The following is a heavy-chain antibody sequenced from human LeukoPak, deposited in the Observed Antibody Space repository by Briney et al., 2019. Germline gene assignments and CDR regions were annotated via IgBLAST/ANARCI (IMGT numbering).Heavy chain of an antibody. D-gene: IGHD6-19*01. CDR2: MNPNSGNT. V-gene: IGHV1-8*03. J-gene: IGHJ5*02. CDR3: ARGRESSGWTENNWFDP. CDR1: GYTFTSYD. Sequence: GASVKVSCKASGYTFTSYDINWVRQATGQGLEWMGWMNPNSGNTGYAQKFQGRVTITRNTSISTAYMELSSLRSEDTAVYYCARGRESSGWTENNWFDPWGQGTLVTVSS.